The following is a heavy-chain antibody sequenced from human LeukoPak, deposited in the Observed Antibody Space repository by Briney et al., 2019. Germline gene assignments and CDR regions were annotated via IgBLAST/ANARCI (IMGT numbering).Heavy chain of an antibody. D-gene: IGHD6-13*01. CDR1: GGTFSSYA. J-gene: IGHJ6*03. V-gene: IGHV1-69*05. CDR3: ARGIAALPGYYYMDV. Sequence: PVASVKVSCKASGGTFSSYAISWVRQAPGQGLEWMGGIIPIFGTANYAQKFQGRVTITTDESTSTAYMELSSLRSEDTAVYYCARGIAALPGYYYMDVWGKGTTVTVSS. CDR2: IIPIFGTA.